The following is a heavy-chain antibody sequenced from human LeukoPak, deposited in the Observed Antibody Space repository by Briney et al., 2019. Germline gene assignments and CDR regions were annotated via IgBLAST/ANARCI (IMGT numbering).Heavy chain of an antibody. CDR2: INHGGST. V-gene: IGHV4-34*01. J-gene: IGHJ5*02. CDR1: GGSFSGYY. Sequence: SETLSLTCAVYGGSFSGYYWSWIRQPPGKGLEWIGEINHGGSTNYNPSLKSRVTISVDTSKNQFSLKLSSVTAADTAVYYCARALSRVHTINWFDPWGQGTLVTVSS. CDR3: ARALSRVHTINWFDP.